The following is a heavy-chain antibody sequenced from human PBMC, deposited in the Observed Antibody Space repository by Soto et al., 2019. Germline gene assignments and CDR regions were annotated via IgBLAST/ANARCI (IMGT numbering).Heavy chain of an antibody. CDR1: GGSFSGYY. Sequence: QVQLQQWGAGLLKPSETLSRTCAVYGGSFSGYYWRWIRQSPWKGLEWIGEINHSGSTNYNPSLQSRITISVDTSKTQFSLKLSSVTAADTDVYYCARLGSGSPGIDYWCQGTLVTVSS. CDR2: INHSGST. D-gene: IGHD1-26*01. J-gene: IGHJ4*02. V-gene: IGHV4-34*01. CDR3: ARLGSGSPGIDY.